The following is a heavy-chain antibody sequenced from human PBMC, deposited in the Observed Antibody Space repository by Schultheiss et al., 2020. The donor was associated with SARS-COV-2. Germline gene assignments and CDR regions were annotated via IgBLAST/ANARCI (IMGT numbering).Heavy chain of an antibody. J-gene: IGHJ4*02. CDR2: ISSSGSTI. D-gene: IGHD2-15*01. CDR1: GFTFSSYE. V-gene: IGHV3-48*03. CDR3: ARDRGDCSGGSCYFDY. Sequence: GSLRLSCAASGFTFSSYEMNWVRQAPGKGLEWVSYISSSGSTIYYADSVKGRFTISRDNAKNSLYLQMNSLRAEDTAVYYCARDRGDCSGGSCYFDYWGQGTLVTVSS.